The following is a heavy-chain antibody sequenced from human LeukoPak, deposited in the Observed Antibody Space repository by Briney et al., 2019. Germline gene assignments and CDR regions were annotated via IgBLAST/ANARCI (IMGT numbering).Heavy chain of an antibody. V-gene: IGHV3-30*04. CDR3: ARGDYGDYGYFDY. CDR2: ISYDGSNK. Sequence: PGGSLRLSCAASGFTFSSYAMHWVRQAPGKGLEWVAVISYDGSNKYYADSVKGRFTISRDNSKNTLYLQMNSLRAEDTAVYYCARGDYGDYGYFDYWGQGTLVTVSS. D-gene: IGHD4-17*01. J-gene: IGHJ4*02. CDR1: GFTFSSYA.